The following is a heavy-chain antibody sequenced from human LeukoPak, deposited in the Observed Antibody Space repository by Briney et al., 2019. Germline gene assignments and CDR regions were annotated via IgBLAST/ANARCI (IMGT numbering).Heavy chain of an antibody. CDR2: INSDGSWT. CDR1: GNYW. D-gene: IGHD2/OR15-2a*01. V-gene: IGHV3-74*01. J-gene: IGHJ4*02. Sequence: PGGSLRLSCAASGNYWMHWVRQAPGKGLVWVSHINSDGSWTSYADSVKGRFTISKDNAKSTVYLQMNNLRAEDTAVYYCVGFYETYWGRGTLVTVSS. CDR3: VGFYETY.